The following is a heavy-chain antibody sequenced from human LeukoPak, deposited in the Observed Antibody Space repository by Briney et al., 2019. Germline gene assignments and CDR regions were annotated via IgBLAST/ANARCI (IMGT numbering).Heavy chain of an antibody. CDR1: GYTFTSYD. J-gene: IGHJ3*02. CDR3: ARGIGITFGGVIADAFDI. CDR2: MNPNSGNT. V-gene: IGHV1-8*01. Sequence: ASVKVSCKASGYTFTSYDINWVRQATGQGLEWMGWMNPNSGNTGYAQKFQGRVTMTRNTSISTAYMELSSLRSEDTAVYYCARGIGITFGGVIADAFDIWGQGTMVTASS. D-gene: IGHD3-16*02.